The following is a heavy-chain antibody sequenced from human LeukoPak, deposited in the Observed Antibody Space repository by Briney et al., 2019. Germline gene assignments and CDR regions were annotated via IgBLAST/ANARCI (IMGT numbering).Heavy chain of an antibody. D-gene: IGHD3-22*01. CDR2: VYYSGST. J-gene: IGHJ4*02. CDR1: GDFITDNNYY. V-gene: IGHV4-39*01. Sequence: SETLSLTCAVSGDFITDNNYYWAWLRQPPGKGLEWIATVYYSGSTYFNRSLESRVTMSVDTSRNQFSLRLDSVTAADTAVYFCTRHGWRQSGSGHYHDSWGQGLLVTVSS. CDR3: TRHGWRQSGSGHYHDS.